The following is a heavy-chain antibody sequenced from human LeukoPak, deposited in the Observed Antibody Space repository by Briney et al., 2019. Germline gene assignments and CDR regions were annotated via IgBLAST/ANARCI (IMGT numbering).Heavy chain of an antibody. CDR2: MNPNSGNT. CDR1: GYTFTSYD. D-gene: IGHD3-10*01. CDR3: AKEGYYGSGSQWYYGMDV. V-gene: IGHV1-8*01. Sequence: ASVKVSCKASGYTFTSYDINWVRQATGQGLEWMGWMNPNSGNTGYAQKFQGRVTMTRNTSISTAYMELSSLRAEDTAVYYCAKEGYYGSGSQWYYGMDVWGQGTTVTVSS. J-gene: IGHJ6*02.